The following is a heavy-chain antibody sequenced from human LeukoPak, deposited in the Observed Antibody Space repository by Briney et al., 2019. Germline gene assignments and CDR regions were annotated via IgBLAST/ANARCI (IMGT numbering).Heavy chain of an antibody. CDR1: GFSFSSYN. CDR2: ISSRSNYI. V-gene: IGHV3-21*01. CDR3: ARDFSQWERYYYFDY. J-gene: IGHJ4*02. D-gene: IGHD3-9*01. Sequence: GGSLRLSCAASGFSFSSYNMHWVRQAPGKGLEWVSSISSRSNYIYYADSVKGRFTISRDDAKNSLYLQMNSLRAEDTAVYYCARDFSQWERYYYFDYWGQGTLVTVSS.